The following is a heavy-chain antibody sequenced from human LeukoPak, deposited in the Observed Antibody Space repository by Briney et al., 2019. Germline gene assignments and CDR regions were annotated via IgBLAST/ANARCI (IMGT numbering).Heavy chain of an antibody. J-gene: IGHJ4*02. Sequence: ASVKVSCKASGYTFTGYYMHWVRQAPGQGLEWMGWINPNSGGTNYAQKFQGWVTMTRDTSISTAYMELSRLRSDDTAVYYCARAQYGDYSYYFDYWGQGTLDTVSS. V-gene: IGHV1-2*04. CDR2: INPNSGGT. CDR3: ARAQYGDYSYYFDY. D-gene: IGHD4-17*01. CDR1: GYTFTGYY.